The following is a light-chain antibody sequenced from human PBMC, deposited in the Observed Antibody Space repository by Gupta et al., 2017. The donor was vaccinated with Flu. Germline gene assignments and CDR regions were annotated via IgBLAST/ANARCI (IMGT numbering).Light chain of an antibody. Sequence: ITLSPATLSVSPGERVTLTCRASQSISSNLDWYQQKPGQAPKLLIYAASNLDTGIPTRFSEIGSGTDYTLTISSLQSEDIAAYYCHQYKDWPLFGHGTNVDFK. CDR2: AAS. V-gene: IGKV3-15*01. CDR3: HQYKDWPL. J-gene: IGKJ3*01. CDR1: QSISSN.